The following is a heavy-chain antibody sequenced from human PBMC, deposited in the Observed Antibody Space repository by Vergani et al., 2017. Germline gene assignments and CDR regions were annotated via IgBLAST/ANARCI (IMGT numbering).Heavy chain of an antibody. CDR2: ISSSSSYI. CDR1: GFTFSSYA. J-gene: IGHJ6*02. CDR3: ARVQVRGVYYYGMDV. Sequence: EVQLLESGGGLVQPGGSLRLSCAASGFTFSSYAMSWVRQAPGKGLEWVSAISSSSSYIYYADSVKGRFTISRDNAKNSLYLQMNSLRAEDTAVYYCARVQVRGVYYYGMDVWGQGTTVTVSS. V-gene: IGHV3-21*04. D-gene: IGHD3-10*01.